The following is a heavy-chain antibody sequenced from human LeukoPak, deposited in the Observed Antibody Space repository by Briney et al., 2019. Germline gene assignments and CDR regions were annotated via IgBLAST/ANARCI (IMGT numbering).Heavy chain of an antibody. J-gene: IGHJ4*02. CDR1: GFRFSDYY. D-gene: IGHD2-2*01. CDR2: ITYSGSTK. CDR3: ARVRIVVGSYYFDY. Sequence: GGSLRLSCAASGFRFSDYYMSWIRRAPGKGLEWVSYITYSGSTKYYADSVKGRFTTSRDSAKNSLSLEMKSLRAEDTAVYHCARVRIVVGSYYFDYWGPGILVTVSS. V-gene: IGHV3-11*04.